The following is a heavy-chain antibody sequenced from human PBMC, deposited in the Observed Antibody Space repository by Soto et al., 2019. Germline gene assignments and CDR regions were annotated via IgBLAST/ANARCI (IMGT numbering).Heavy chain of an antibody. CDR3: AKGPTDGIVYFDY. Sequence: WGFLRLSCAASGFTFSSYGMHWVRQAPGKGLEWVAVISYDGSNKYYADSVKGRFTISRDNSKNTLYLQMNSLRAEDTAVYYCAKGPTDGIVYFDYWGQGTLVTVSS. CDR1: GFTFSSYG. D-gene: IGHD1-26*01. V-gene: IGHV3-30*18. J-gene: IGHJ4*02. CDR2: ISYDGSNK.